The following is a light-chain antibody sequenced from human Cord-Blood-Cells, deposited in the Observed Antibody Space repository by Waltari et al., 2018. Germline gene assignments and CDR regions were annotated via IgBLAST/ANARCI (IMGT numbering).Light chain of an antibody. CDR3: QQYGSSPPIT. Sequence: IVLTPSPGTLPLSPGERATLSSRASQSVSSSYLAWYQQKPGQAPRLLIYGASSTATGIPDRFSGSGSGTDFTLTISRLEPEDFAVYYCQQYGSSPPITFGQGTRLEIK. J-gene: IGKJ5*01. CDR1: QSVSSSY. CDR2: GAS. V-gene: IGKV3-20*01.